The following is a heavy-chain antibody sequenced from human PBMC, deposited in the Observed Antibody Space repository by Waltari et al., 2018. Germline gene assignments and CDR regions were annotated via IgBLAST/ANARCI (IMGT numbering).Heavy chain of an antibody. V-gene: IGHV1-18*01. Sequence: QGQLVQSGGEVKRPGASVKISCKASGYRFISYGISWVRQAPGQGLEWMGWVSTYDGNTKNVQKFQGRITRTTDTSTQTTYMEIRSLRSDDTAIYFCAREKDTALEAGAFDIWGQGTRVTVSS. D-gene: IGHD5-18*01. CDR2: VSTYDGNT. CDR3: AREKDTALEAGAFDI. CDR1: GYRFISYG. J-gene: IGHJ3*02.